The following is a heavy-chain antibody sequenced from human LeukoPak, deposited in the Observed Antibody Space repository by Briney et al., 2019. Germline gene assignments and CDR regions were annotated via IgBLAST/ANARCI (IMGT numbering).Heavy chain of an antibody. CDR1: GGSISSYY. CDR3: ARGGGYGGNSGWFDP. V-gene: IGHV4-34*01. Sequence: PSETLSLTCTVSGGSISSYYWSWIRQPAGKGLEWIGEINHSGSTNYNPSLKSRVTISVDTSKNQFSLKLSSVTAADTAVYYCARGGGYGGNSGWFDPWGQGTLVTVSS. CDR2: INHSGST. J-gene: IGHJ5*02. D-gene: IGHD4-23*01.